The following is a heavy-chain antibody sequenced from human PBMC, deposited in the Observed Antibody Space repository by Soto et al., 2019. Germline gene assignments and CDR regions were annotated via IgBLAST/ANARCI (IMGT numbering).Heavy chain of an antibody. CDR3: TREGLISPDSTNIQNDAFDI. CDR1: GFTFGDYA. D-gene: IGHD5-12*01. J-gene: IGHJ3*02. Sequence: HPGGSLRLSCTASGFTFGDYAMSWFRQAPGKGLEWVGFIRSKAYGGTTEYAASVKGRFTISRDDSKSIAYLQMNSLKTEDTAVYYCTREGLISPDSTNIQNDAFDIWGQGTMVTVSS. V-gene: IGHV3-49*03. CDR2: IRSKAYGGTT.